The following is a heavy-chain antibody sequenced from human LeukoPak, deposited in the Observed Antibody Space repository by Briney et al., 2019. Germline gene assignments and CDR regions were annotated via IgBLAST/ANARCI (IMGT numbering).Heavy chain of an antibody. CDR2: INPNSGNT. Sequence: ASVKVSCKASGYTFTGYYIHWVRQAPGQGLEWMGWINPNSGNTGYAQKFQGRVTITRNTSISTAYMELSSLRSEDTAVYYCARQLSSLELEGNSDAFDIWGQGTMVTVSS. CDR1: GYTFTGYY. J-gene: IGHJ3*02. V-gene: IGHV1-8*03. CDR3: ARQLSSLELEGNSDAFDI. D-gene: IGHD1-7*01.